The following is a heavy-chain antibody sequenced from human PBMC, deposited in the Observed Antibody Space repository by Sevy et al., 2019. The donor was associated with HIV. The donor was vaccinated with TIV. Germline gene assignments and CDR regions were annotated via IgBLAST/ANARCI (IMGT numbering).Heavy chain of an antibody. J-gene: IGHJ3*02. D-gene: IGHD3-10*01. CDR2: IYPGDSNT. V-gene: IGHV5-51*01. CDR3: VRMNTMVRGVINNDAFDI. Sequence: GESLKISCKGSGYSFTSYWIGWVRQMPGKGLEGMGIIYPGDSNTRYSPPFQGQVTISADKSISTAYLQWSSLKASDTAMYYCVRMNTMVRGVINNDAFDIWGQGTMVTVSS. CDR1: GYSFTSYW.